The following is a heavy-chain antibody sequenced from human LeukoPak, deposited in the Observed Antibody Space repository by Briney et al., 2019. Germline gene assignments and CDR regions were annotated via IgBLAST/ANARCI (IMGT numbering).Heavy chain of an antibody. D-gene: IGHD4-17*01. CDR1: GGSISSSTYY. Sequence: SETLSLTCIVSGGSISSSTYYWGWIRQPPGKGLEWIGHIYYSGGIYYNPSLKSRVTMSVDTSKNQFSLKLSSVTAVDTAVYYCARKTTTGPTKAAFDIWGQGTMLTVSS. V-gene: IGHV4-39*07. CDR3: ARKTTTGPTKAAFDI. J-gene: IGHJ3*02. CDR2: IYYSGGI.